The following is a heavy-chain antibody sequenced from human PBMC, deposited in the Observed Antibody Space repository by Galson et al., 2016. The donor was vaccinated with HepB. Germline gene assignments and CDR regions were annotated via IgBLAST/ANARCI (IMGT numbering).Heavy chain of an antibody. CDR3: AKGKWSWNTHFDY. CDR1: GFTFSNYG. CDR2: ISGSGGVT. Sequence: SLRLSCAASGFTFSNYGMSWVRQAPGKGLEWVSHISGSGGVTYYADSVKGRFTISRDDSQNTLFLQINSLRADDTAIYYCAKGKWSWNTHFDYWGHGTLVTVAS. D-gene: IGHD1/OR15-1a*01. J-gene: IGHJ4*01. V-gene: IGHV3-23*01.